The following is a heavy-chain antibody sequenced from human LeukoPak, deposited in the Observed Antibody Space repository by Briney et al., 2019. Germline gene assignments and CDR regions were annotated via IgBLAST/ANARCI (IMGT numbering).Heavy chain of an antibody. CDR2: IYYSGST. Sequence: SETLSLTCTVSGGSISSSSYYWGWIRQPPGKGLEWVGSIYYSGSTYYNPSLKSRVTISVDTSKIQLSLKLSSVTAADTAVYYCARSAGYCSSTTCPPEGYNWFDPWGQGTLVTVSS. D-gene: IGHD2-2*01. CDR1: GGSISSSSYY. V-gene: IGHV4-39*01. CDR3: ARSAGYCSSTTCPPEGYNWFDP. J-gene: IGHJ5*02.